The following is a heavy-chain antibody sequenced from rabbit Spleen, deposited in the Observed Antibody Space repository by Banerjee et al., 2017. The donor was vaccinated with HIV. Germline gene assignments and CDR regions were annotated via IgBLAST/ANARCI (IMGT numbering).Heavy chain of an antibody. D-gene: IGHD1-1*01. J-gene: IGHJ6*01. Sequence: QSLEESGGDLVKPGASLTLTCTASGFSFSSNYWICWVRQAPGKGLEWIACIYAGSRGSTYYASWAKGRFTISKPSSTTVTLQMTSLTAADTATYFCARSLTSSDGWYYGMDLWGPGTLVTVS. CDR2: IYAGSRGST. CDR3: ARSLTSSDGWYYGMDL. V-gene: IGHV1S40*01. CDR1: GFSFSSNYW.